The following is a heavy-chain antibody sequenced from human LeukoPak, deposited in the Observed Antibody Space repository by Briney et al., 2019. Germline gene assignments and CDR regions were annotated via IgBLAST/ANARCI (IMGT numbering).Heavy chain of an antibody. D-gene: IGHD3-10*01. CDR1: GVSFGHYF. Sequence: SETLSLTCSVSGVSFGHYFWSWVRQPPGKGLEWIGYVYYSGTTDYSPSLKSRLTISADTSKNQFSLKLNSVTAADTAVYFCASHRRSHGSEYWGQGILVTVSS. J-gene: IGHJ4*02. CDR3: ASHRRSHGSEY. CDR2: VYYSGTT. V-gene: IGHV4-59*01.